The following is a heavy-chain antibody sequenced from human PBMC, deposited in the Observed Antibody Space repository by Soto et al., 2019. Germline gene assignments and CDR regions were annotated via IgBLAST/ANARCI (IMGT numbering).Heavy chain of an antibody. CDR3: AREYFDFWRRYARGLPDYLYYGMDV. D-gene: IGHD3-3*01. V-gene: IGHV5-51*01. CDR1: GYSFTSYW. J-gene: IGHJ6*04. CDR2: IYPGDSDT. Sequence: GESLKISCKGSGYSFTSYWIGWVRQMPGKGLEWMGIIYPGDSDTRYSPSFQGQVTISADKSISTAYLQRSSPKPTDTAMYYCAREYFDFWRRYARGLPDYLYYGMDVWGKGTRVT.